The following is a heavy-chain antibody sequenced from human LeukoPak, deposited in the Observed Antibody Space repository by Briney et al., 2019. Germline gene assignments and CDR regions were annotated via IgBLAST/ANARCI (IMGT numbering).Heavy chain of an antibody. CDR2: IYHSGST. V-gene: IGHV4-4*02. J-gene: IGHJ4*02. D-gene: IGHD3-22*01. CDR3: ARAPRYYYDSSGYYLDY. Sequence: PSETLSLTCAVSSGSISSSNWWSWVRQPPGKGLEWIGEIYHSGSTNYNPSLKSRVTISVDKSKNQFSLKLSSVTAADTAVYYCARAPRYYYDSSGYYLDYWGQGTLVTVSS. CDR1: SGSISSSNW.